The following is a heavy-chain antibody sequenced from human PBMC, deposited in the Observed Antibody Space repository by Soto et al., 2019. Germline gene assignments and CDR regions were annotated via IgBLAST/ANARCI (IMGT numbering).Heavy chain of an antibody. Sequence: ASVKVSFKASGYTFTSYYMHWVRQAPGQGLEWMGIINPSGGSTSYAQKFQGRVTMTRDTSTSTVYMELSSLRSEDTAVYYCATRDGAYCSGGSCYSDDAFDIWGQGTMVTVSS. J-gene: IGHJ3*02. D-gene: IGHD2-15*01. CDR1: GYTFTSYY. CDR3: ATRDGAYCSGGSCYSDDAFDI. CDR2: INPSGGST. V-gene: IGHV1-46*03.